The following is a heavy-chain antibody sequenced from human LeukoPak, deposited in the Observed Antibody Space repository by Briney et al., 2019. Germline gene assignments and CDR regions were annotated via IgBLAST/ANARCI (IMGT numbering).Heavy chain of an antibody. J-gene: IGHJ4*02. CDR1: GFTFSNSW. Sequence: GGSLRLFCTASGFTFSNSWMSWVRQAPGKGLEWVARVKSKADGGTTDYAAPVKGRFTISRDDSKNTLYLRMKSLKPEDTAVYYCNAAGHHESFDYWGQGTLVIVTS. CDR3: NAAGHHESFDY. CDR2: VKSKADGGTT. V-gene: IGHV3-15*01.